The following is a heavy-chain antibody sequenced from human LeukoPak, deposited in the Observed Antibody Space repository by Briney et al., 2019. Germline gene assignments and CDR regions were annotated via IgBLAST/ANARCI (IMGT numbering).Heavy chain of an antibody. J-gene: IGHJ4*02. D-gene: IGHD6-19*01. V-gene: IGHV3-23*01. CDR2: LNGSGAST. CDR1: GFTFSSFA. CDR3: AKEPYSSGWYGVYFLYF. Sequence: GGSLSLSCAASGFTFSSFAMSWHAQAPGKGLEWLSALNGSGASTSYADYVKGRFTIARDNSKNTLYLQMNSLRAEDTAVYYCAKEPYSSGWYGVYFLYFWGQGTLVSVSS.